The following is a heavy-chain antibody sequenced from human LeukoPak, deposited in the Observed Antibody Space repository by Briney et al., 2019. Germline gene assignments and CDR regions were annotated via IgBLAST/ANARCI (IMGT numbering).Heavy chain of an antibody. D-gene: IGHD2-21*01. Sequence: GESLKISCKGSGYSFTTYWIGWVRQMPGKGLEWMGTINPGDSDTRYSPSFQGQVTISADKSISTAYLHWSSLKASDTAIYYCARPVGGDSIYGYFDYWGQGTLVTVSS. V-gene: IGHV5-51*01. CDR3: ARPVGGDSIYGYFDY. J-gene: IGHJ4*02. CDR2: INPGDSDT. CDR1: GYSFTTYW.